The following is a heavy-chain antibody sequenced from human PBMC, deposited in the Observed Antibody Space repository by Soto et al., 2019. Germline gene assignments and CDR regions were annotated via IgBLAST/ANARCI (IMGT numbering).Heavy chain of an antibody. V-gene: IGHV3-33*01. D-gene: IGHD3-22*01. CDR3: ARTLYDSSGYHHFQH. J-gene: IGHJ1*01. CDR2: IWYDGSNK. CDR1: GFTFSSYG. Sequence: GGSLRLSCAASGFTFSSYGMHWVRQSPGKGLEWVAVIWYDGSNKYYAGSVKGRFTISRDNSKNTLYLRMNSLRAEDTAVYYCARTLYDSSGYHHFQHWGQGTLVTVSS.